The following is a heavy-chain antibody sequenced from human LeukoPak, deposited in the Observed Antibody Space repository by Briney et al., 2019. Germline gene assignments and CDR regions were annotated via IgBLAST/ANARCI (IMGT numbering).Heavy chain of an antibody. J-gene: IGHJ6*04. CDR1: GYSFTSYW. V-gene: IGHV3-48*04. D-gene: IGHD3-10*02. Sequence: GESLKISCKGSGYSFTSYWIGWVRQMPGKGLEWVSYISSSGSTIYYADSVKGRFTISRDNAKNSLYLQMNGLRAEDTAVYYCAELGITMIGGVWGKGTTVTISS. CDR2: ISSSGSTI. CDR3: AELGITMIGGV.